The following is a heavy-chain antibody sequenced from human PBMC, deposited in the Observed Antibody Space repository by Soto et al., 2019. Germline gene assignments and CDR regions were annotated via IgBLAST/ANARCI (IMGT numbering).Heavy chain of an antibody. Sequence: QVQLVQSGAEVKKPGSSVKVSCKASGGTFSSYTISWVRQAPGQGLEWMGRIIPILGIANYAQKFQGRVTITADKSTSTAYMELSSLRSEDTAVYYCARGLAATGYYYYYDYMDVWGKGTTVTVSS. CDR3: ARGLAATGYYYYYDYMDV. CDR2: IIPILGIA. J-gene: IGHJ6*03. D-gene: IGHD2-15*01. V-gene: IGHV1-69*02. CDR1: GGTFSSYT.